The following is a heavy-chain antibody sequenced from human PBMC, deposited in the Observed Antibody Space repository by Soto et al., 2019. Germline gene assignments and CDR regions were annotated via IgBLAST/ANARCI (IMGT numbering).Heavy chain of an antibody. J-gene: IGHJ4*02. Sequence: SETLSLTCTVSGGSITNNYWSWLRQPPGKGLEWIGYVYYSGSTNYNPSLKSRVTISIDTSKTQFSLKLSSVTAADTAMYFCARDGYYGMYYFAYWGQGTLVTVSS. CDR2: VYYSGST. CDR1: GGSITNNY. D-gene: IGHD3-10*01. CDR3: ARDGYYGMYYFAY. V-gene: IGHV4-59*12.